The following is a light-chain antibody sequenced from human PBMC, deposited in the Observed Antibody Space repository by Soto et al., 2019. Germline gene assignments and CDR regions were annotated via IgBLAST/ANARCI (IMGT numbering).Light chain of an antibody. CDR3: QQYKTYSRT. J-gene: IGKJ1*01. CDR2: EGS. Sequence: DIQMTQSPSTLSASVGDRITITCRASQSINTWLACYQQKPGDAPKLLIYEGSPLERGVPSRFSGSGSGTQSTLTLSRLQPDDFATFYCQQYKTYSRTFGQGTKVEVK. CDR1: QSINTW. V-gene: IGKV1-5*03.